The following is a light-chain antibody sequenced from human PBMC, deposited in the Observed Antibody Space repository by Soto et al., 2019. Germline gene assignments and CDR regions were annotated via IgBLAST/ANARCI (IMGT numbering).Light chain of an antibody. CDR1: QSISSY. CDR3: QQTYSTPLT. CDR2: AAS. V-gene: IGKV1-39*01. Sequence: DIQMTQSPSSLSASVGDRVTITCRASQSISSYLNWYQQKPGKAPKVLIYAASSLQSGVPSRFSGSGSGTDFTLTISSLQPEDFATYYCQQTYSTPLTFVGGTKVEIK. J-gene: IGKJ4*01.